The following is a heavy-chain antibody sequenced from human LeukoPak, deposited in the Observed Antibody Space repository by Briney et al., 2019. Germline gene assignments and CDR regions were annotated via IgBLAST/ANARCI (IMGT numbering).Heavy chain of an antibody. D-gene: IGHD3-3*01. V-gene: IGHV1-2*02. CDR2: INPNSGGT. J-gene: IGHJ5*02. CDR3: ARVQTIFGVVIFENWFDP. Sequence: ASVKVSCKASGYTFTGYYMHWVRQAPGQGLEWMGWINPNSGGTNYAQKFQGRVAMTRDTSISTAYMELSRLRSDDTAVYYCARVQTIFGVVIFENWFDPWGQGTLVTVSS. CDR1: GYTFTGYY.